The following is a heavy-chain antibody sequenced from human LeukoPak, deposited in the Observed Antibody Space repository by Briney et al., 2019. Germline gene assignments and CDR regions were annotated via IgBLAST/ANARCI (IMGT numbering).Heavy chain of an antibody. CDR2: IYNTGNT. CDR3: AREPYYYDSSGYLDY. CDR1: GGSISGYY. Sequence: SETLSLTCTVSGGSISGYYWTWIRQPPGKGLEWIGFIYNTGNTNYNPSLKSRVTISVDTSKNQFSLKLSSVTAADTAVYYCAREPYYYDSSGYLDYWGQGTLVTVSS. J-gene: IGHJ4*02. D-gene: IGHD3-22*01. V-gene: IGHV4-4*08.